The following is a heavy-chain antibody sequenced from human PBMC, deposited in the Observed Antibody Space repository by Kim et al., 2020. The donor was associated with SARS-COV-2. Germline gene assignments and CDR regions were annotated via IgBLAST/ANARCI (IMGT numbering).Heavy chain of an antibody. CDR1: GYIFTNYY. D-gene: IGHD3-10*01. CDR2: INPSSGGT. J-gene: IGHJ6*02. Sequence: ASVKVSCKASGYIFTNYYMHWVRQAPGQGLEWMAIINPSSGGTTYAQNFQGRLTVTRDTSTSTVYMELGSLRSEDTAVYYCARDLMVRGARHLNRPALMDVWGQGTTVTVSS. V-gene: IGHV1-46*01. CDR3: ARDLMVRGARHLNRPALMDV.